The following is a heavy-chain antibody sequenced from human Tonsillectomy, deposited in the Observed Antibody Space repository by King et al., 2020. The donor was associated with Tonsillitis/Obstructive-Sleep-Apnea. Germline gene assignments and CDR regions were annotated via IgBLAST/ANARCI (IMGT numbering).Heavy chain of an antibody. Sequence: VQLVESGGGLVQPGRSLRLSCAASGFTFDDYAMHWVRQAPGKGLEWVSGISWNSGSVVYAGAVRGRFTISRDNGKNSLYLQMNSLRPDDTALYYCAKDLIIAVSGTPGDAFDMRGQGTMVTVSS. CDR3: AKDLIIAVSGTPGDAFDM. V-gene: IGHV3-9*01. J-gene: IGHJ3*02. CDR2: ISWNSGSV. CDR1: GFTFDDYA. D-gene: IGHD6-13*01.